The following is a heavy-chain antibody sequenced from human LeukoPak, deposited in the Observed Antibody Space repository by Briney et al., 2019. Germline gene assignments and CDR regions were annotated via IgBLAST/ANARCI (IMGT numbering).Heavy chain of an antibody. Sequence: GGSLRLSCVASGFTFSRHAMGWVRQAPGKGLECVSSISGSDGSTYYADSVKGRFTISRDNSKNTLYLLMNSLRVEDTAVYYCAKAVGGFSTRNAFDIWGRGTKVTVSS. CDR1: GFTFSRHA. D-gene: IGHD2-15*01. V-gene: IGHV3-23*01. CDR2: ISGSDGST. CDR3: AKAVGGFSTRNAFDI. J-gene: IGHJ3*02.